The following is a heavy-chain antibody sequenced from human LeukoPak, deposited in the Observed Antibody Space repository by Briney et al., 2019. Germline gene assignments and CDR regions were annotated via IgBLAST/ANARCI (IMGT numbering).Heavy chain of an antibody. CDR2: ISYDGSTK. CDR3: ARGHSGSYQRTDAFDI. Sequence: PGGSLRLSCAASGFTFSTYAMHWVRQAPGKGLEWVALISYDGSTKSYADSVKGRFTISRDNAKNSLYLQMNSLTAEDTAVYYCARGHSGSYQRTDAFDIWGQGTLVTVSS. J-gene: IGHJ3*02. CDR1: GFTFSTYA. V-gene: IGHV3-30*03. D-gene: IGHD1-26*01.